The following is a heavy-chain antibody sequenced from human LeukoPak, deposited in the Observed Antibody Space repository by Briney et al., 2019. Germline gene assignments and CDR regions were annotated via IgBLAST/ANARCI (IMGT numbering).Heavy chain of an antibody. CDR2: IDPNSGGT. J-gene: IGHJ4*02. V-gene: IGHV1-2*02. CDR3: AREYYYGSGNYYNRIDY. D-gene: IGHD3-10*01. Sequence: ASVKVSCKASGYTFTSYDINWVRQATGQGLEWMGWIDPNSGGTSYAQKFQGRITMTRDTSISTAYMVLNRLRSDDTAVYYCAREYYYGSGNYYNRIDYWGQGTLVTVSS. CDR1: GYTFTSYD.